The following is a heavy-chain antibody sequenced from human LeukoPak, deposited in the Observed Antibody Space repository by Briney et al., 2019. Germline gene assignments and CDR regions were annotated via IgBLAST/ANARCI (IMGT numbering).Heavy chain of an antibody. CDR2: ISGSGGST. Sequence: PGGSLRLSCAASGFTFSSYAMSWVRQAPGKGLEWVSGISGSGGSTYYADSVKGRFTISRDNSKNTLHLQMNSLRAEDTAVYYCAKDQRVATTYYFDYWGQGTLVTVSS. D-gene: IGHD5-24*01. J-gene: IGHJ4*02. V-gene: IGHV3-23*01. CDR1: GFTFSSYA. CDR3: AKDQRVATTYYFDY.